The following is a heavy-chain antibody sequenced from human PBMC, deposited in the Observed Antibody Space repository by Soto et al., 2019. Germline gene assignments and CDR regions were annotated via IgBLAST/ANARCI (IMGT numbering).Heavy chain of an antibody. D-gene: IGHD2-2*01. Sequence: ASVKVSCKASGYTFTSYGISWVRQAPGQGLEWMGWISAYNGNTNYAQKLQGRVTMTTDTSTSTAYMELRSLRSDDTAVFYFARVPSYVVVPAVFDYWGQGTLVTVSS. J-gene: IGHJ4*02. CDR2: ISAYNGNT. V-gene: IGHV1-18*01. CDR3: ARVPSYVVVPAVFDY. CDR1: GYTFTSYG.